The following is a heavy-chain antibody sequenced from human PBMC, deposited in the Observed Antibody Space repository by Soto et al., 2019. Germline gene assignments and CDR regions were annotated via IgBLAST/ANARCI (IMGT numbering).Heavy chain of an antibody. CDR3: ARAHWNYPFESYYMDV. J-gene: IGHJ6*03. D-gene: IGHD1-7*01. CDR2: ISSSSSTI. Sequence: PGGSLRLSCAASGFTFSSYSMNWVRQAPGKGLEWVSYISSSSSTICYADSVKGRFTISRDNAKNSLYLQMNSLRAEDTAVYYCARAHWNYPFESYYMDVWGKGTTVTVSS. V-gene: IGHV3-48*01. CDR1: GFTFSSYS.